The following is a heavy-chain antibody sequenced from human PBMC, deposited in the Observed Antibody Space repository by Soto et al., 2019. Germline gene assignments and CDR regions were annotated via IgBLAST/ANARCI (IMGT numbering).Heavy chain of an antibody. Sequence: LXXSCASCRFTFGNYAMNWVRQAPGKGLEWISSISDPGTSTYYANSVKGRFSMSRDNSKNTLFLQMNRLRADDTAVYFCAKSLVTPSDAFDLWGRGTLVTVSS. CDR1: RFTFGNYA. J-gene: IGHJ3*01. D-gene: IGHD2-21*02. V-gene: IGHV3-23*01. CDR3: AKSLVTPSDAFDL. CDR2: ISDPGTST.